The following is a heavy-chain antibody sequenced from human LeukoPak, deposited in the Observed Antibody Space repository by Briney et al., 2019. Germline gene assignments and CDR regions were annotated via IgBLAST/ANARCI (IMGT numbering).Heavy chain of an antibody. CDR2: IFYSGNT. CDR1: GGSISGYY. CDR3: AGDSYGTDY. Sequence: PSETLSLTCTVSGGSISGYYYNWIRQPPGKGLEWIGYIFYSGNTNYNPSLKSRVTISVDTSKNQFSLKLTSVTPADTAVYFCAGDSYGTDYWGQGTLVTVSS. V-gene: IGHV4-59*01. J-gene: IGHJ4*02. D-gene: IGHD5-18*01.